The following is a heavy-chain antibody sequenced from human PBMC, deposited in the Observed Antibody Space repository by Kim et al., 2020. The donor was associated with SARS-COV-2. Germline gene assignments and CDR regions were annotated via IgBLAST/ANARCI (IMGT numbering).Heavy chain of an antibody. CDR1: GGSFSGYY. D-gene: IGHD6-13*01. CDR2: INHSGST. Sequence: SETLSLTCAVYGGSFSGYYWSWIRQPPGKGLEWIGEINHSGSTNYNPSLKSRVTISVDTSKNQFSLKLSSVTAADTAVYYCARGRYSSSWYGPKGYFDYWGQGTLVTVSS. J-gene: IGHJ4*02. V-gene: IGHV4-34*01. CDR3: ARGRYSSSWYGPKGYFDY.